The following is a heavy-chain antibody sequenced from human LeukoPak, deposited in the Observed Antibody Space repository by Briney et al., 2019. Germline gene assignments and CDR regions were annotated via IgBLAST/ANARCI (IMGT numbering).Heavy chain of an antibody. CDR1: GFTFSSYE. CDR3: ARDVVLLWFGEFDY. V-gene: IGHV3-30*04. CDR2: ISYDGSNK. Sequence: GGSLRLSCAASGFTFSSYEMNWVRQAPGKWLEWVAVISYDGSNKYYADSVKGRFTISRDNSKNTLYLQMNSLRAEDTAVYYCARDVVLLWFGEFDYWGQGTLVTVSS. J-gene: IGHJ4*02. D-gene: IGHD3-10*01.